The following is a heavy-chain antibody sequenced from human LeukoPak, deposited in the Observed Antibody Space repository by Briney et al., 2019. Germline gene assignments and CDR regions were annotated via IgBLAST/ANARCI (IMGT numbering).Heavy chain of an antibody. V-gene: IGHV4-59*08. Sequence: PSETLSLTCTVSGGSISSYYWSWIRQPPGKGLEWIGYIYYSGSTNYNPSLKSRATISVDTSKNQFSLKLSSVTAADTAVYYCARGDILTGYYFGYWGQGTLVTVSS. CDR1: GGSISSYY. CDR3: ARGDILTGYYFGY. CDR2: IYYSGST. D-gene: IGHD3-9*01. J-gene: IGHJ4*02.